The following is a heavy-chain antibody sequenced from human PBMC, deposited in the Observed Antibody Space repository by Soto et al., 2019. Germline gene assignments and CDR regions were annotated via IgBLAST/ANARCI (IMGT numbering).Heavy chain of an antibody. J-gene: IGHJ6*03. D-gene: IGHD3-22*01. CDR3: ARLETADSYYYYYYMDV. CDR1: GGSISSYY. Sequence: SETLSLTCTVSGGSISSYYWSWIRQPPGKGLEWIGYIYYSGSTNYNPSLKSRVTISVDTSKNQFSLKLSSVTAADTAVYYCARLETADSYYYYYYMDVWGKGTTVTVSS. CDR2: IYYSGST. V-gene: IGHV4-59*08.